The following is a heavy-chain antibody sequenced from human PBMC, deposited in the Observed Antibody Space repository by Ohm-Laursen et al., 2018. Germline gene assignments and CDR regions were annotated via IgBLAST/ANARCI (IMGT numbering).Heavy chain of an antibody. D-gene: IGHD1-26*01. CDR2: IKQDGSEK. V-gene: IGHV3-7*01. CDR3: ARLVGGGYCD. CDR1: GFTFSNNW. J-gene: IGHJ4*02. Sequence: SLRLSCAASGFTFSNNWMSWVRQAPGKGLEWVATIKQDGSEKYFVDSVKGRFSISTDNAKNSLYLQMSSLRAEDTAVYYCARLVGGGYCDWGQGTLVTISS.